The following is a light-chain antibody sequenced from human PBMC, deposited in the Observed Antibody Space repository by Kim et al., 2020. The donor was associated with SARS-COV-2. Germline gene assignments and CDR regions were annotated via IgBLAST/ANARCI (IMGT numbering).Light chain of an antibody. Sequence: VSPGERATLSCRASQRVSSNLACCQQKPGQAPRLLIYGASTGATGIPARFSGSGSGTEFNLTINSLQSEDLAIYYCQQYNNWPRTFGQGTKLDIK. V-gene: IGKV3-15*01. CDR1: QRVSSN. CDR2: GAS. J-gene: IGKJ1*01. CDR3: QQYNNWPRT.